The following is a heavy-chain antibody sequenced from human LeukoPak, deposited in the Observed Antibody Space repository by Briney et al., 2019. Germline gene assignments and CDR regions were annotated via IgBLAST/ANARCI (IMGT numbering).Heavy chain of an antibody. J-gene: IGHJ1*01. D-gene: IGHD4-17*01. CDR1: GFTFSGKA. V-gene: IGHV3-23*01. CDR2: ISGSGGST. CDR3: AKSSEYYDDYELYFQH. Sequence: GGFWRLSWAASGFTFSGKARGWVGQAPGRGREGVSVISGSGGSTYYADSVKGRFTISRDNSKNTLYLQMNSLRAEDTAVYYCAKSSEYYDDYELYFQHWGQGTLVTVSS.